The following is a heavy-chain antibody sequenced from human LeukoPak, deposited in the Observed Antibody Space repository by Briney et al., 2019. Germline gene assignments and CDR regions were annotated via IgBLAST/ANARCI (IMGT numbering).Heavy chain of an antibody. CDR1: GFTFSSYS. D-gene: IGHD3-3*01. CDR2: IKQDGSEK. Sequence: GGSLRLSCAASGFTFSSYSMNWVRQAPGKGLEWVTNIKQDGSEKYYVDSVTGRFTISRDNAKNSLYLQMNSLRAEDTAVYYCAREYDFWGGYPGSAMDVWGKGTTVTVSS. CDR3: AREYDFWGGYPGSAMDV. J-gene: IGHJ6*04. V-gene: IGHV3-7*01.